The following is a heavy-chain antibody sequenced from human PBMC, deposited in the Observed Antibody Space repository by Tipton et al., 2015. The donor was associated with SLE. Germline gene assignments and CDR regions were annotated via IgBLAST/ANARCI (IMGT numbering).Heavy chain of an antibody. CDR2: AYASGST. V-gene: IGHV4-4*07. D-gene: IGHD4-17*01. Sequence: GLVKPSETLSLDCSVSGVSVTSYYWSWIRQPAGKGLEWIGHAYASGSTDYNPSLKTRLSISIDTSRNQFSLNLSSVTAADTAAYYCAKVFGDYDGYSSGMDVWGQGTTVTVS. J-gene: IGHJ6*02. CDR3: AKVFGDYDGYSSGMDV. CDR1: GVSVTSYY.